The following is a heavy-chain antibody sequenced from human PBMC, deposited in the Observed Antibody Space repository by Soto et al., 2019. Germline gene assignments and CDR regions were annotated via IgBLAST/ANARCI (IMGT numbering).Heavy chain of an antibody. D-gene: IGHD2-2*01. J-gene: IGHJ4*02. CDR3: AKGYCSSTSCPRIDY. CDR2: ISGSGGST. CDR1: GFTFSSYA. Sequence: PGGSLRLSCAASGFTFSSYAMSWVRQAPGKGLEWVSAISGSGGSTYYADSVKGRFTISRDNSKNTLYLQMNSLRAEDTAVYYCAKGYCSSTSCPRIDYWGQGTLVTVSS. V-gene: IGHV3-23*01.